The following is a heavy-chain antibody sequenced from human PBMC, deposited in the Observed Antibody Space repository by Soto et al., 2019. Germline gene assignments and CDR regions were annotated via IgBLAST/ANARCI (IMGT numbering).Heavy chain of an antibody. Sequence: PSETLSLTCSVSGYSITSGYYWGWVRQSPGKGMEWIGSVYHSGKTYYKPSLRSRVTISVDTSKNQFSMRLTSVTAADTAVYYCATDKRITMVGGWFDPWGQGTLVTVSS. V-gene: IGHV4-38-2*02. CDR1: GYSITSGYY. CDR2: VYHSGKT. CDR3: ATDKRITMVGGWFDP. J-gene: IGHJ5*02. D-gene: IGHD3-10*02.